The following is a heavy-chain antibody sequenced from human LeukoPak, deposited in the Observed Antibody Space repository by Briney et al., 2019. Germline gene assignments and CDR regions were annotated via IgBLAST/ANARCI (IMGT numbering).Heavy chain of an antibody. CDR3: ARRRAGDYWNGVDY. CDR1: GYIFTTYW. D-gene: IGHD1-1*01. V-gene: IGHV5-51*01. CDR2: IYPGDSET. J-gene: IGHJ4*02. Sequence: GESLKISCKGSGYIFTTYWIGWVRQMPGKGLEWMGIIYPGDSETRYSPSFQGQVTISVDKSINTAYLQWSSLRASDTAMYYRARRRAGDYWNGVDYWGQGTLVTVSS.